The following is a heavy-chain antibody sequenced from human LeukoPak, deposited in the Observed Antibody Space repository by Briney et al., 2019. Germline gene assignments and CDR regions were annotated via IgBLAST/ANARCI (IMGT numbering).Heavy chain of an antibody. V-gene: IGHV4-34*01. Sequence: SETLSLTCAVYGGSFSGYYWSWVRQPPGKGLEWIGSIYYSGSTYYNPSLKSRVTISVDTSKNQFSLKLSSVTAADTAVYYCASRTPTYYDSSGLDYWGQGTLVTVSS. CDR2: IYYSGST. J-gene: IGHJ4*02. D-gene: IGHD3-22*01. CDR3: ASRTPTYYDSSGLDY. CDR1: GGSFSGYY.